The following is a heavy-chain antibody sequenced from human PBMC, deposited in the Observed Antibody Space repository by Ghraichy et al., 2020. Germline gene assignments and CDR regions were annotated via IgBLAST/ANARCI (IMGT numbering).Heavy chain of an antibody. CDR1: GFTFSSYA. D-gene: IGHD2-15*01. J-gene: IGHJ4*02. CDR3: AKVDCSGGGCKRTDS. Sequence: GGSLRLSCAGSGFTFSSYAMSWARQAPGKGLEWVSTISDSGDTTHYSDSVKGRFTISRDNSKNTLYLQMNSLTAEDTALYYCAKVDCSGGGCKRTDSWGQGTLVTVSS. V-gene: IGHV3-23*01. CDR2: ISDSGDTT.